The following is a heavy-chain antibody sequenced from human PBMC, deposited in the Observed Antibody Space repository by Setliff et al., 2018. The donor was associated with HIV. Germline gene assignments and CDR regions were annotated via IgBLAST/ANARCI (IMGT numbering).Heavy chain of an antibody. J-gene: IGHJ4*02. CDR2: IYYTGIT. D-gene: IGHD2-21*02. CDR3: ARELYGGNSRPFDY. V-gene: IGHV4-59*02. Sequence: LSLTCSISGGSVTSYLWHWFPQPPGKGLEWIGYIYYTGITDNNPSLEGRVTISVDTSKNQASLRLKSVTTADTAVYYCARELYGGNSRPFDYWGQGALVTVSS. CDR1: GGSVTSYL.